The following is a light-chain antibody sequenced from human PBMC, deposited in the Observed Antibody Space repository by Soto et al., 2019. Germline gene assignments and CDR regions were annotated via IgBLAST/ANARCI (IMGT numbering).Light chain of an antibody. V-gene: IGKV1-5*01. CDR2: DVS. J-gene: IGKJ1*01. Sequence: DIQMTQSPSTLPASVGDRVTITCRASQSISGWLAWYQQKPGKAPKLLIYDVSSLESGVPSRFSGSGSGTEFTLAISSLQPDDFATYYCQQYNSYPWTFGQGTKVDI. CDR3: QQYNSYPWT. CDR1: QSISGW.